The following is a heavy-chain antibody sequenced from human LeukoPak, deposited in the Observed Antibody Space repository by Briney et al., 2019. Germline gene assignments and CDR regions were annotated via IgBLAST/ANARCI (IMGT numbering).Heavy chain of an antibody. J-gene: IGHJ4*02. Sequence: PSETLSLTCTVSGGSISYYYWTWIRQPAGKGLEWIGRIDASRNTKYTPSLRSRVTLSIDTSGQQFSLKLSSVTAADTAVYFCAREGCSGGVCYFDYWGRGTLVTVSS. CDR1: GGSISYYY. D-gene: IGHD2-15*01. CDR2: IDASRNT. CDR3: AREGCSGGVCYFDY. V-gene: IGHV4-4*07.